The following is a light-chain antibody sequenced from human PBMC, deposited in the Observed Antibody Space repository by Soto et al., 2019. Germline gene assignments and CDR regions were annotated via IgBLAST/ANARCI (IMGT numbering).Light chain of an antibody. CDR1: QRVDDSH. Sequence: EIVLTQSPGTRSLSPVEIGRLSFMASQRVDDSHLAWYQLRPGQAPRLLIYGASTRATGIPDRFSGSGSGTDFSLTIRGLKPQDFAVYYCQQYSMSPNTFGQGTRLEIK. V-gene: IGKV3-20*01. CDR2: GAS. J-gene: IGKJ5*01. CDR3: QQYSMSPNT.